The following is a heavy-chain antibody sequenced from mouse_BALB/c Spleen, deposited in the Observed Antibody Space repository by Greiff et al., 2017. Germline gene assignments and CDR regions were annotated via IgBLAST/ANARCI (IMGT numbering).Heavy chain of an antibody. CDR3: ARDGSWFAY. CDR2: IDPENGNT. D-gene: IGHD1-2*01. CDR1: GFNIKDYY. V-gene: IGHV14-1*02. Sequence: QQSGAELVRPGALVKLSCKASGFNIKDYYMHWVKQRPEQGLEWIGWIDPENGNTIYDPKFQGKASITADTSSNTAYLQLSSLTSEDTAVYYCARDGSWFAYWGQGTLVTVSA. J-gene: IGHJ3*01.